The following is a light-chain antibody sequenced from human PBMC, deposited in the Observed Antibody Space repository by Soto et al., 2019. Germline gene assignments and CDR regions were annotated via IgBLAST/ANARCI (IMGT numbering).Light chain of an antibody. J-gene: IGLJ3*02. CDR2: AVN. CDR1: SSDVGDYNY. V-gene: IGLV2-11*01. CDR3: CSYAGSYTGV. Sequence: QSALTQPRSVSGSPGQSVTISCTGTSSDVGDYNYVSWYQQHPGKAPKLLIYAVNIRPSGVPDRFSGSKSGNTASLTISGLQAEDEADYSCCSYAGSYTGVFGAGTKLTVL.